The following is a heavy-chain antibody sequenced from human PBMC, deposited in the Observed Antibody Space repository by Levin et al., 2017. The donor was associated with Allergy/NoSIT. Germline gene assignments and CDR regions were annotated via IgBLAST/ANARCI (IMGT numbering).Heavy chain of an antibody. CDR2: ISWNSGSI. D-gene: IGHD4-17*01. CDR3: AKDMAGDYSSHDAFDI. Sequence: LSLTCAASGFTFDDYAMHWVRQAPGKGLEWVSGISWNSGSIGYADSVKGRFTISRDNAKNSLYLQMNSLRAEDTALYYCAKDMAGDYSSHDAFDIWGQGTMVTVSS. V-gene: IGHV3-9*01. J-gene: IGHJ3*02. CDR1: GFTFDDYA.